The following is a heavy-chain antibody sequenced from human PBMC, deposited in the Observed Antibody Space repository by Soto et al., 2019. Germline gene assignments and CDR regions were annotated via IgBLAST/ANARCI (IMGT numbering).Heavy chain of an antibody. V-gene: IGHV4-30-4*01. CDR2: IYKSATT. D-gene: IGHD2-15*01. CDR1: GDSISSVDYF. CDR3: ARGRYCLTGRCFPNWFDS. J-gene: IGHJ5*01. Sequence: PSETLSLTCSVSGDSISSVDYFFSCIRQPPGQALEYIGYIYKSATTYYNPSFESRVAISLDTSKSQFSLNVTSVTAADTAVYFCARGRYCLTGRCFPNWFDSWGQGTLVTVSS.